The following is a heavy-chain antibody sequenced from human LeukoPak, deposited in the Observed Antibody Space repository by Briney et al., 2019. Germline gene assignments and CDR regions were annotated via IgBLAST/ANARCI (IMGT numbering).Heavy chain of an antibody. Sequence: GGSLRLSCAASGFTFSDYYMNWIRQAPGKGLEWISYINPSSSYTKYSDSVKGRFTISRDNAKNSVYLQMNSLRAEDTAVYYCARKGGWVGGDAFDIWGQGTKVTVSS. V-gene: IGHV3-11*03. CDR3: ARKGGWVGGDAFDI. J-gene: IGHJ3*02. CDR2: INPSSSYT. CDR1: GFTFSDYY. D-gene: IGHD3-16*01.